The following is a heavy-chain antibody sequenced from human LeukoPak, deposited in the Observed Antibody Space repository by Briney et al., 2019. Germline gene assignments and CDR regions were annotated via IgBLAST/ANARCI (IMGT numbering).Heavy chain of an antibody. CDR1: GFTFSSYW. CDR3: ALYSNYYYYGMDV. Sequence: GGSLRLSCAASGFTFSSYWMSWVRQAPGKGLEWVANIKQDGSEKYYVDSVKGRFTISRDNAKNSLYLQMNSLRAEDTAVYYCALYSNYYYYGMDVWGQGTTVTVFS. J-gene: IGHJ6*02. D-gene: IGHD4-11*01. CDR2: IKQDGSEK. V-gene: IGHV3-7*03.